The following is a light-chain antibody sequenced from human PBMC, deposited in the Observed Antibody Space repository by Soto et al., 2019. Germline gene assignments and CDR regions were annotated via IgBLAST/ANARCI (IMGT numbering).Light chain of an antibody. CDR1: SSNIGNNT. CDR2: SNN. V-gene: IGLV1-44*01. J-gene: IGLJ2*01. Sequence: QSVLTQPPSASGTPGQRVTISCSGSSSNIGNNTVNWYQQLPGTAPKLLIYSNNQLPSGVPDRFSGSKSGTSASLAISGLQSEDEADYFCAAWDDSLNGLVFGGGTKLTVL. CDR3: AAWDDSLNGLV.